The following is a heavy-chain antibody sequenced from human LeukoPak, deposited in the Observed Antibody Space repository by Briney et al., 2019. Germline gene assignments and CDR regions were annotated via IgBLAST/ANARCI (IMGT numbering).Heavy chain of an antibody. J-gene: IGHJ4*02. CDR1: GFTFSGYW. CDR3: ARVIYSGWEGELSD. Sequence: GGSLRLSCAASGFTFSGYWMHWVRQARGKGVVWVSRINIDGSTTSSADSVMGRFTISRDNAKNTLYLQMNSLRAEDTAVYYCARVIYSGWEGELSDWGQGTLVTVSS. V-gene: IGHV3-74*01. D-gene: IGHD6-19*01. CDR2: INIDGSTT.